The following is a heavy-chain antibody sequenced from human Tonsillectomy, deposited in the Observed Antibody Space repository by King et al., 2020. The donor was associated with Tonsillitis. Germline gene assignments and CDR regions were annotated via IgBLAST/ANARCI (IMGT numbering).Heavy chain of an antibody. J-gene: IGHJ6*02. CDR3: ASPRRRFGVTQNYYYYGMDV. D-gene: IGHD3-3*01. Sequence: VQLVQSGAEVKKPGESLRISCKGSGYSFTSYWISWVRQMPGKGLEWMGRIDPSDSYTNYSPSFQGHVTISADKSISTAYLQWSSLKASDTAMYYCASPRRRFGVTQNYYYYGMDVWGQGTTVTVSS. CDR1: GYSFTSYW. CDR2: IDPSDSYT. V-gene: IGHV5-10-1*03.